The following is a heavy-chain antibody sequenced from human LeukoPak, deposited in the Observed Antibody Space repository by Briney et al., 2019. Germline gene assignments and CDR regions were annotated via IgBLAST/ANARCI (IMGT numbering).Heavy chain of an antibody. CDR2: IHYSGST. CDR1: GGSITNYS. J-gene: IGHJ4*02. V-gene: IGHV4-59*13. Sequence: KPSETLSLTCTVSGGSITNYSWSWIRQPPGKGLEWIGSIHYSGSTNYNPSLKSRVTISVDTSRNQFSLKLTSMTAADTAVYYCARGFGAVNRGPSFDYWGQGTLVTVSS. D-gene: IGHD3-16*01. CDR3: ARGFGAVNRGPSFDY.